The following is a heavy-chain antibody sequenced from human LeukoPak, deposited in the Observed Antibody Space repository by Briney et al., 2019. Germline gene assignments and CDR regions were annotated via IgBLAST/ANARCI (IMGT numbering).Heavy chain of an antibody. J-gene: IGHJ3*02. D-gene: IGHD2-15*01. CDR3: ARAPSVVVAAREGAFDI. CDR1: GGSISSGGYY. V-gene: IGHV4-31*03. CDR2: IYYSGST. Sequence: PSQTLSLTCTVSGGSISSGGYYWSWIRQHPGKGLEWIGYIYYSGSTYYNPSLKSRVTISVDTSKNQFSLKLSSVTAADTAVYYCARAPSVVVAAREGAFDIWGQGTMVTASS.